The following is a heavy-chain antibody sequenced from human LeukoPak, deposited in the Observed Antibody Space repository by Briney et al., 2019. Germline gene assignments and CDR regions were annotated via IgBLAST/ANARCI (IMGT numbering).Heavy chain of an antibody. D-gene: IGHD3-22*01. Sequence: SVKVSCKASGGTFSSYAISWVRQAPGQGLEWMGRIIPILGIANYAQKFQGRVTITADKSTSTAYMELSSLRSEDTAVYYCARTNYYRLVGMDVRGQGTTVTVSS. V-gene: IGHV1-69*04. CDR2: IIPILGIA. J-gene: IGHJ6*02. CDR1: GGTFSSYA. CDR3: ARTNYYRLVGMDV.